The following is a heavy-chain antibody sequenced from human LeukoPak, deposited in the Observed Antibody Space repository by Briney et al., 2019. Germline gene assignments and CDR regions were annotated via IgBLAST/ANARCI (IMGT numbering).Heavy chain of an antibody. CDR2: ISPGNDNT. CDR3: ARRHDSSGYYYDAFDI. D-gene: IGHD3-22*01. Sequence: ASVKVSCKASGGTFSSYAISWVRQAPGQRLEWMGWISPGNDNTEYSQKFQGRVTITADTPASTAYMELRSLRSDDTAVYYCARRHDSSGYYYDAFDIWGQGTMVTVSS. V-gene: IGHV1-18*01. J-gene: IGHJ3*02. CDR1: GGTFSSYA.